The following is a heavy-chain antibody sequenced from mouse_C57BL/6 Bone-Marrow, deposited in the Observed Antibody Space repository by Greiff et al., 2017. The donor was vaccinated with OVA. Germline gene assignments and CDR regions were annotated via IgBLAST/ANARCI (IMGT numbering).Heavy chain of an antibody. D-gene: IGHD1-1*01. V-gene: IGHV1-9*01. Sequence: QVQLQQSGAELMKPGASVKLSCKATGYTFTGYWIEWVKQRPGHGLEWIGEILPGSGSTNYNEKVKGKATFTADTSSNTAYMQLSSLKTEDSALYCCAYYGSSCPYWYFGVWGTGTTVTVSS. CDR3: AYYGSSCPYWYFGV. J-gene: IGHJ1*03. CDR1: GYTFTGYW. CDR2: ILPGSGST.